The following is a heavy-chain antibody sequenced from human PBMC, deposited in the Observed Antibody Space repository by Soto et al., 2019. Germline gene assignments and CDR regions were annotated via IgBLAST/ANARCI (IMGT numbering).Heavy chain of an antibody. CDR3: TRRSNGAWFEP. Sequence: GGSLRLSCASSVCTFSGSAMHWVRHSSGKWLEWVGRIRSKANSYATAYAASVKGRFTISRDDSKNTAYLQMNSLKTEDTAVYYCTRRSNGAWFEPWGQGTLVSVS. V-gene: IGHV3-73*01. CDR2: IRSKANSYAT. D-gene: IGHD1-1*01. J-gene: IGHJ5*02. CDR1: VCTFSGSA.